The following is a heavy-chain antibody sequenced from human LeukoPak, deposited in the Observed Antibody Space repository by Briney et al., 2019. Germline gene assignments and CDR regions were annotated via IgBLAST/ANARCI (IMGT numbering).Heavy chain of an antibody. CDR1: GFTFSSYS. CDR3: ARGSEYSSSPPPGDY. Sequence: GGSLRLSCAASGFTFSSYSMNWVRQAPGKGLEWVSYISSSSSTIYYADSVKGRFTISRDNAKNSLYLQMNSLRAEDTAVYYCARGSEYSSSPPPGDYWGQGTLVTVSS. V-gene: IGHV3-48*01. J-gene: IGHJ4*02. CDR2: ISSSSSTI. D-gene: IGHD6-6*01.